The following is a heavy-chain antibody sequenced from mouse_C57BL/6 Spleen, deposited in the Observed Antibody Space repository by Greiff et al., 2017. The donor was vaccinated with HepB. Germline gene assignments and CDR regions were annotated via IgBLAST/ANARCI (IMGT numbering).Heavy chain of an antibody. Sequence: EAQLQQSVAELVRPGASVKLSCTASGFNIKNTYMHWVKQRPEQGLEWIGMIDPANGNTTYAPKFQGKPTITADTSSNTACLQLSSLTSEDTAIYYCAIRYGCATYWYFDVWGTGTTVTVSS. CDR2: IDPANGNT. CDR1: GFNIKNTY. J-gene: IGHJ1*03. CDR3: AIRYGCATYWYFDV. V-gene: IGHV14-3*01. D-gene: IGHD2-2*01.